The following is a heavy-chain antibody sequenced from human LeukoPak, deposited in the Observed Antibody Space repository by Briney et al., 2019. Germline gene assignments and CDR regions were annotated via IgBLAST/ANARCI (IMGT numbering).Heavy chain of an antibody. CDR3: AREGRSYPFDY. V-gene: IGHV4-59*01. CDR1: GGSISSYY. CDR2: IYYSGST. J-gene: IGHJ4*02. Sequence: KPSETLSLTCTVSGGSISSYYWSWIRQPPGKGLEWIGCIYYSGSTNYNPSLKSRVTISVDTSKNQFSLKLSSVTAADTAVYYCAREGRSYPFDYWGQGTLVTVSS. D-gene: IGHD3-10*01.